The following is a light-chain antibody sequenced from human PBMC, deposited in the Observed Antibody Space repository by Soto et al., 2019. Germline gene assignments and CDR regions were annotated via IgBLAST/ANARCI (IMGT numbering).Light chain of an antibody. Sequence: DIQMTQSPSSLSASVGDRVTITCRASQSVSDSLNWYQHKPGKAPKLLIFGASNLQSGVPSRFSGSGSWTDFTLTINSLQPEDFATYYCQQSYGTPRTFGQGTKVEIK. CDR2: GAS. V-gene: IGKV1-39*01. J-gene: IGKJ2*01. CDR3: QQSYGTPRT. CDR1: QSVSDS.